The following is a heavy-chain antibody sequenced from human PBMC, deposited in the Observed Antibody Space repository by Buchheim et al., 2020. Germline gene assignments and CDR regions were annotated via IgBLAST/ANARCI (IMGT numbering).Heavy chain of an antibody. D-gene: IGHD3-10*01. CDR2: IYYSGST. CDR3: ARGGGSYFSYYYGMDV. V-gene: IGHV4-59*01. CDR1: GGSISSYY. J-gene: IGHJ6*02. Sequence: QVQLQESGPGLAKPSETLSLTCPVSGGSISSYYWSWVRQPPRKGLEWIGYIYYSGSTNYNPSLKSRITITVNKSKNQFSLKLSSVTAADTAVYYCARGGGSYFSYYYGMDVWGQGTT.